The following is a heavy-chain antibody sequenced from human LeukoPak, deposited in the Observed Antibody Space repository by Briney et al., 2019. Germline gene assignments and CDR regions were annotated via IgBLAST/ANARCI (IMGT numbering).Heavy chain of an antibody. CDR2: IWYDGSNK. Sequence: GKSLRLSCAASGFTLGDYGVHWVRQAPGKELEWVALIWYDGSNKYYTDSVKGRFTISRDNSKNTVFLQMNSLRAEDTAVYYCARDWMGSTRLAGDYWGQGTLVTVSS. D-gene: IGHD2-15*01. CDR3: ARDWMGSTRLAGDY. J-gene: IGHJ4*02. V-gene: IGHV3-33*01. CDR1: GFTLGDYG.